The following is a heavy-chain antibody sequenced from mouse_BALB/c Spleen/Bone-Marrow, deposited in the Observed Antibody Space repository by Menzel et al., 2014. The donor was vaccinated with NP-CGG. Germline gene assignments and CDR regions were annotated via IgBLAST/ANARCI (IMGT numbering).Heavy chain of an antibody. Sequence: EVQLQQSGPELVKPGASVKMSCKASGYTFTSYVMHWVKQKPGQSLEWIGYINPYNDGTKYNEKFKGKATLTSDKSSSTAYMELSSLTSEDSAVYYCARSGRYDGFAYWGQGTLVTVSA. CDR1: GYTFTSYV. V-gene: IGHV1-14*01. J-gene: IGHJ3*01. CDR2: INPYNDGT. CDR3: ARSGRYDGFAY. D-gene: IGHD2-14*01.